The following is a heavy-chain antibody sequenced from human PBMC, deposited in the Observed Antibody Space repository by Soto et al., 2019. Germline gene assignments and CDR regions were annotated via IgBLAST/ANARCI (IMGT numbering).Heavy chain of an antibody. CDR2: INGDGTNT. D-gene: IGHD3-10*01. Sequence: EVQLVESGGGLVQPGGSLRLSCAAAGFTFSNHWMHWVRQAPGKGLVWVSRINGDGTNTFYADSVKGRFAISRDNAENTVYLQLTGLRGEDGAVYYCARGMQYRDGVAVWGQGTTVTASS. CDR3: ARGMQYRDGVAV. V-gene: IGHV3-74*01. CDR1: GFTFSNHW. J-gene: IGHJ6*02.